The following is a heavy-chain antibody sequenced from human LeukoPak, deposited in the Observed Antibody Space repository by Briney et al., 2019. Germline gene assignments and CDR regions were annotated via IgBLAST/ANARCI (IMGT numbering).Heavy chain of an antibody. D-gene: IGHD1-26*01. J-gene: IGHJ6*03. CDR2: ITSSSSYI. V-gene: IGHV3-21*01. CDR1: GFTFSSYN. Sequence: GGSLRLSCAASGFTFSSYNMNWVRQAPGKGLEWVSSITSSSSYIYYADSVEGRFTISRDNAKNSLFLQMNSLTAEDTAVYYCARDPYSGGYWNYYYYYMDVWGKGTTVTVSS. CDR3: ARDPYSGGYWNYYYYYMDV.